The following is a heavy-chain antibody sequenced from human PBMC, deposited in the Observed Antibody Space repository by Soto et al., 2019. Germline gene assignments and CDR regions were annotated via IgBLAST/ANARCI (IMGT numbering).Heavy chain of an antibody. CDR3: GRGRSGQIVVFY. V-gene: IGHV1-2*02. D-gene: IGHD1-26*01. CDR1: GYTFTVDY. Sequence: ASLKVSCKASGYTFTVDYMHWVRQAPEQGPEWMGEIGPESGATRYAQKFQGRVTMTRDTSITTVYMELKNLSPDDTAVYYCGRGRSGQIVVFYWGQGTPVTVSS. CDR2: IGPESGAT. J-gene: IGHJ4*02.